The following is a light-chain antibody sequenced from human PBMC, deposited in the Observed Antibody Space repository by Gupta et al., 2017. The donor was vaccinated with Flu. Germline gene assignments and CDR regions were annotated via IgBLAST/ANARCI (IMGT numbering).Light chain of an antibody. CDR1: SSDVDAYNS. J-gene: IGLJ2*01. Sequence: ITRSCTGTSSDVDAYNSVSWYQHPPGKAPKLMIYDVSDRPSGVSDRFSGSKSGNTASLTISGLQAEDEADYYCSSYTTRSTVVFGGGTKLTVL. V-gene: IGLV2-14*03. CDR3: SSYTTRSTVV. CDR2: DVS.